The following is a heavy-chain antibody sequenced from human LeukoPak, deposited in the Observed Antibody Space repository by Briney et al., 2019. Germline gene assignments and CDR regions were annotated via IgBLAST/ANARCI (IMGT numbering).Heavy chain of an antibody. J-gene: IGHJ6*03. D-gene: IGHD2-2*01. CDR1: GFTFSSYA. CDR3: AKAPEYYYYMDV. Sequence: GGSLRLPCAASGFTFSSYAMHWVRQAPGKGLEWVAVISYDGSNKYYADSVKGRFTISRDNSKNTLYLQMNSLRAEDTAVYYCAKAPEYYYYMDVWGKGTTVTISS. V-gene: IGHV3-30*04. CDR2: ISYDGSNK.